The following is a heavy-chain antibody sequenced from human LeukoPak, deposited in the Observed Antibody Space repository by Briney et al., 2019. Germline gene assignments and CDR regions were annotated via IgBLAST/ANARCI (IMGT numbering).Heavy chain of an antibody. Sequence: SGGSLRLSCAASGFTFSSYAMIWVRQAPGKGLEWVSAISGSGGSTCYADSVKGRFTISRDNSKNTLYLQMNSLRAEDTAVYYCAITPGYSYGLYYFDYWGQGTLVTVSS. J-gene: IGHJ4*02. CDR1: GFTFSSYA. CDR2: ISGSGGST. D-gene: IGHD5-18*01. V-gene: IGHV3-23*01. CDR3: AITPGYSYGLYYFDY.